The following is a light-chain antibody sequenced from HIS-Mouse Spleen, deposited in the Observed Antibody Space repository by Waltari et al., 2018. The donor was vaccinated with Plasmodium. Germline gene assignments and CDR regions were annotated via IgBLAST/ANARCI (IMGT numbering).Light chain of an antibody. CDR1: KLGAKY. CDR3: QAWDSSTDYV. Sequence: SYELTQPPSVSVSPGQTASIPCSGDKLGAKYACWYQQKPGQSPVLVIYQDSKRPSGFPERFSGSNSGNTATLTISGTQAMDEADYYCQAWDSSTDYVFGTGTKVTVL. CDR2: QDS. J-gene: IGLJ1*01. V-gene: IGLV3-1*01.